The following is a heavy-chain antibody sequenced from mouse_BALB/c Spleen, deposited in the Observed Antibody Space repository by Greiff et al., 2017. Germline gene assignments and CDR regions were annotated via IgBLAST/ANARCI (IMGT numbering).Heavy chain of an antibody. CDR3: ARRGELWVFDY. D-gene: IGHD4-1*01. V-gene: IGHV3-6*02. CDR1: GYSITSGYY. CDR2: ISYDGSN. Sequence: DVQLQESGPGLVKPSQSLSLTCSVTGYSITSGYYWNWIRQFPGNKLEWMGYISYDGSNNYNPSLKNRISITRDTSKNQFFLKLNSVTTEDTATYYCARRGELWVFDYWGQGTTLTVSS. J-gene: IGHJ2*01.